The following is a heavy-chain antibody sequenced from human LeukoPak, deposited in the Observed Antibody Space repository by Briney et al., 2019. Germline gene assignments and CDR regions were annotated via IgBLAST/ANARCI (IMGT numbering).Heavy chain of an antibody. CDR2: ISSSSSYI. Sequence: GGPLRLSCAASGFTFSSYSMNWVRQAPGKGLEWVSSISSSSSYIYYADSVKGRFTISRDNAKNSLYLQMNSLRAEDTAVYYCARAVYCSSTSCYRGYFDYWGQGTLVTVSS. V-gene: IGHV3-21*01. J-gene: IGHJ4*02. CDR3: ARAVYCSSTSCYRGYFDY. CDR1: GFTFSSYS. D-gene: IGHD2-2*01.